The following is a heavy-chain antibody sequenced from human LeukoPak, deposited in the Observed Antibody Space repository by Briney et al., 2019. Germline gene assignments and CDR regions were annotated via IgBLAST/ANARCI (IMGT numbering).Heavy chain of an antibody. CDR1: GCTLSSYS. CDR2: ISSSSSSYI. V-gene: IGHV3-21*01. J-gene: IGHJ4*02. CDR3: ARGKAMDYYFDY. D-gene: IGHD5-18*01. Sequence: GGSLRFSCAAYGCTLSSYSMNWVRQAPGKKLEWVSSISSSSSSYIYYADSVKGRFTISRDNAKNSLYLQMNSLRAEDTAVYYCARGKAMDYYFDYWGQGTLVTVSS.